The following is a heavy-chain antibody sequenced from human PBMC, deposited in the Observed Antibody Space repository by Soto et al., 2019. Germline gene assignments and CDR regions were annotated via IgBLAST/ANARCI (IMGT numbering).Heavy chain of an antibody. CDR2: IGRGSNYI. D-gene: IGHD6-13*01. CDR3: AKEEIGSSWDL. V-gene: IGHV3-21*01. J-gene: IGHJ4*02. Sequence: SGWSLRLSCAASGFTFSSYGMHWVRQTPGKGLEWVSTIGRGSNYIYYADSVKGRFTISRDDAKNSLSLQMDGMTAEDTDVYYCAKEEIGSSWDLWGQGTLETVS. CDR1: GFTFSSYG.